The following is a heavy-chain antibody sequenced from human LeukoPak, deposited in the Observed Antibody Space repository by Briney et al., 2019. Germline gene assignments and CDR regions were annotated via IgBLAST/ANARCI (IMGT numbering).Heavy chain of an antibody. Sequence: PSETLSLTCTVSGGAITTRSYFWGWIRQPPGKGLEWIGHIFYSGSTYYNPSLKSRVTMFEDKSKNQFSLRLYSVTVADTAVYYCARHFAYSSSSYFDYWGQGSLVTVSS. J-gene: IGHJ4*02. CDR3: ARHFAYSSSSYFDY. V-gene: IGHV4-39*01. CDR2: IFYSGST. CDR1: GGAITTRSYF. D-gene: IGHD6-6*01.